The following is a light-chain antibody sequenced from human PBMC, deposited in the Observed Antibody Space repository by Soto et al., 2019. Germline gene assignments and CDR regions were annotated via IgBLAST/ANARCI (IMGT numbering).Light chain of an antibody. CDR2: GAS. J-gene: IGKJ2*01. CDR1: QRVSSSY. Sequence: EIVLTQSPGTLSLSPGERATLSCRASQRVSSSYLAWYQQKPGQAPRLLLYGASSRATGIPHRCSGSGSGTDFTLTISRLEHEDFAVYSCQQYPGYSLGQGTKLEIK. CDR3: QQYPGYS. V-gene: IGKV3-20*01.